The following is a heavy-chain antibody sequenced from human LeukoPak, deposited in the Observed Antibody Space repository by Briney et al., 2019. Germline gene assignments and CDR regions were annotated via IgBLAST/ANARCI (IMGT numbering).Heavy chain of an antibody. J-gene: IGHJ4*02. V-gene: IGHV3-21*01. CDR1: GFTFSSYS. CDR2: ITTTFYT. D-gene: IGHD3-16*02. Sequence: GGSLRLSCAASGFTFSSYSFNWVRQVPGKGLEWVSSITTTFYTYYTDSVKGRFTISRDNAKNSLYLQMISLRAEDTAVYYCARDRDYDYVWGNCRYCDYWGQGTLVSVS. CDR3: ARDRDYDYVWGNCRYCDY.